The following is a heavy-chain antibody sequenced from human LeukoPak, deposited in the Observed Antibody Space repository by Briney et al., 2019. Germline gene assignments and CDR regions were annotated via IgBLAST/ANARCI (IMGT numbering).Heavy chain of an antibody. D-gene: IGHD6-19*01. V-gene: IGHV4-39*07. Sequence: SETLSLTCTASDDSISSSSYYWGWIRQPPGKGLEWIGSIYYSGRTNYNPSLKSRVTISVDKSKNQFSLKLSSVTATDTAVYYCARVSSGWYGYTDYWGQGTLVTVSS. CDR3: ARVSSGWYGYTDY. CDR2: IYYSGRT. CDR1: DDSISSSSYY. J-gene: IGHJ4*02.